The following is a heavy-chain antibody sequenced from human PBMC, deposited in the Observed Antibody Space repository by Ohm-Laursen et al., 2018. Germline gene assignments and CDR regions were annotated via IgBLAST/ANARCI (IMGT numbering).Heavy chain of an antibody. CDR2: IYYSGST. Sequence: TLSLTCTVSGGSISSGGYYWSWIRQHPGKGLEWIGYIYYSGSTYYNPSLKSRVTISVDTSKNQFSLKLSPVTAADTAVYYCARHQGGYSGYDRSFDYWGQGTLVTVSS. CDR3: ARHQGGYSGYDRSFDY. V-gene: IGHV4-31*03. J-gene: IGHJ4*02. CDR1: GGSISSGGYY. D-gene: IGHD5-12*01.